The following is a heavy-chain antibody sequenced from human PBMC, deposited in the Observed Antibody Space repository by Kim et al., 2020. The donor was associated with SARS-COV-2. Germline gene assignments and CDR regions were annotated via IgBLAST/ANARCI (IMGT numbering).Heavy chain of an antibody. CDR1: GGSFSGYY. D-gene: IGHD4-17*01. Sequence: SETLSLTCAVYGGSFSGYYWSWIRQPPGKGLEWIGEINHSGSTNYNPSLKRRVTISLDTSKNQFSLKLSSVAAADTAVYYCARGRGGTTVVTLGLGYYYFYGRDVWGQGTTVTVSS. V-gene: IGHV4-34*01. CDR2: INHSGST. J-gene: IGHJ6*02. CDR3: ARGRGGTTVVTLGLGYYYFYGRDV.